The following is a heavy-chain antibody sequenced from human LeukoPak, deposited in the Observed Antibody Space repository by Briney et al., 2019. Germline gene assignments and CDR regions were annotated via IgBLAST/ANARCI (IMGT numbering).Heavy chain of an antibody. CDR2: ISSSSSYI. CDR3: ARDRDSSWVYYYCMDV. V-gene: IGHV3-21*01. Sequence: SGVSLSLSCAASGFTFSSYNLNWLRQAQGKGLEWFSSISSSSSYIYYADSVKGRFTISRDNAKNSLYLQMNSLRAEDTAVYYCARDRDSSWVYYYCMDVWGQGTTVTVSS. D-gene: IGHD6-13*01. J-gene: IGHJ6*02. CDR1: GFTFSSYN.